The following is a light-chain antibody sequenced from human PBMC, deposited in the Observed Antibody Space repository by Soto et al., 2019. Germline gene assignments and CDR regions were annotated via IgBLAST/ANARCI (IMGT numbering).Light chain of an antibody. Sequence: QSVLTQPASVSGSPGQSITLSCAGTTNDIGSYNYVSWFQQHPGEAPKLIIFEVTHRPSGISTRFSGSKSGNTASLTISDLQAEDVALYYCSSYKFSTTLRVFGGGTKLTVL. CDR1: TNDIGSYNY. V-gene: IGLV2-14*01. J-gene: IGLJ3*02. CDR3: SSYKFSTTLRV. CDR2: EVT.